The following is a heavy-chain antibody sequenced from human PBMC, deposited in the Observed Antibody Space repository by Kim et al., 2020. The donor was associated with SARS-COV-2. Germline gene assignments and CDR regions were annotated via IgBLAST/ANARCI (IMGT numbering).Heavy chain of an antibody. CDR3: ARRGNWNADWFDP. Sequence: RYSPSFQGQVTISADKSISTAYLQWSSLKASDTAMYYCARRGNWNADWFDPWGQGTLVTVSS. J-gene: IGHJ5*02. D-gene: IGHD1-1*01. V-gene: IGHV5-51*01.